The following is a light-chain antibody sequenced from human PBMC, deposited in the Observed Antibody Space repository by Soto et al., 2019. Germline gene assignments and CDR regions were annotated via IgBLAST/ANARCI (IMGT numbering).Light chain of an antibody. J-gene: IGLJ1*01. V-gene: IGLV2-14*01. CDR1: SSDVGGYNY. CDR2: DVS. Sequence: SVLTQPASVSGSPGQSITISCTGTSSDVGGYNYVSWYQQHPGKAPELMIYDVSNRPSGVSNRFSGSKSGNTASLTISGLQAXDEADYYCSSYTSSSTLYVFGTGTKVTVL. CDR3: SSYTSSSTLYV.